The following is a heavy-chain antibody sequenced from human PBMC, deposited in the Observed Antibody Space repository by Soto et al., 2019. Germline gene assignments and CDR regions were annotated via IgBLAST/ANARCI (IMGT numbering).Heavy chain of an antibody. CDR2: IRSEAYGGTP. D-gene: IGHD3-10*01. V-gene: IGHV3-49*03. CDR3: STLPRNRRGSPLNC. Sequence: GGSLRLSCSGSGFTFRDYALTWFRQTPGKGLECVGFIRSEAYGGTPDYAASVQGRFTISRDDFRGVAYLQMDSLRSEDTGVYYSSTLPRNRRGSPLNCWGQGTQVTVSS. J-gene: IGHJ4*02. CDR1: GFTFRDYA.